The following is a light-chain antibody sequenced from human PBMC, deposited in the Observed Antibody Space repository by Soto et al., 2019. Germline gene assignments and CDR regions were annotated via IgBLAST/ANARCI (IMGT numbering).Light chain of an antibody. CDR3: QQYNRWPLT. J-gene: IGKJ5*01. V-gene: IGKV3-15*01. CDR1: QSIYDK. CDR2: DAS. Sequence: EIVMTQSPATLSVSPGERVSLSCMASQSIYDKLAWYQQKPGQTPRLLIYDASTRATGISGSFSGSGSGTEFTLTISSLQSEDFAVYYCQQYNRWPLTFGGGTRLEIK.